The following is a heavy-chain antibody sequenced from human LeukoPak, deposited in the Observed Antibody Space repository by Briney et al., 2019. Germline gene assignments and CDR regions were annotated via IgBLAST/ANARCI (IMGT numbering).Heavy chain of an antibody. Sequence: QSGGSLRLSCAASGFSFYDYAMHWVRQAPGKGLEWVSAISGSGGSTYYADSVKGRFTISRDNSKNTLYLQMNSLRAEDTAVYYCAKESPYGSGSYYLDAFDYWGQGTLVTVSS. J-gene: IGHJ4*02. CDR2: ISGSGGST. V-gene: IGHV3-23*01. CDR3: AKESPYGSGSYYLDAFDY. D-gene: IGHD3-10*01. CDR1: GFSFYDYA.